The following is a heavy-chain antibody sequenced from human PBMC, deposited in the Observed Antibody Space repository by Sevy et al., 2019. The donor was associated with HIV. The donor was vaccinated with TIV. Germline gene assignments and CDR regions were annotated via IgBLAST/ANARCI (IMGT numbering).Heavy chain of an antibody. CDR3: GKWGGGHYDPDEIGYYFYYYNMDV. CDR2: ISGSGSRT. J-gene: IGHJ6*03. CDR1: GFSFDSYG. V-gene: IGHV3-23*01. Sequence: GGSLRLSCAVSGFSFDSYGMTWVRQAPGKGLEWVSGISGSGSRTYYADSVKGRFIISRDNSKNTLDLQMNSLRSEDTARYYGGKWGGGHYDPDEIGYYFYYYNMDVWGKGTTVTVSS. D-gene: IGHD3-22*01.